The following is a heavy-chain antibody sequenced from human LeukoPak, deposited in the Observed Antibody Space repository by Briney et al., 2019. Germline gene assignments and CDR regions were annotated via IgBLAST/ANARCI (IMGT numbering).Heavy chain of an antibody. Sequence: GGSLRLSCAASGFTFSSYSMNWVRQAPGKGLEWVSSISGSSSYIYYADSVKGRFTISRDNAKNSLYLQMNSLRAEDTAVYYCARQYCSGGSCYSSYWGQGTLVTVSS. D-gene: IGHD2-15*01. CDR3: ARQYCSGGSCYSSY. CDR2: ISGSSSYI. J-gene: IGHJ4*02. CDR1: GFTFSSYS. V-gene: IGHV3-21*01.